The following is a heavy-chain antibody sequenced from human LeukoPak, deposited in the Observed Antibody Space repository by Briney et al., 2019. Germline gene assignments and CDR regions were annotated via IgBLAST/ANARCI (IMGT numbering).Heavy chain of an antibody. CDR2: ISSSSSYI. J-gene: IGHJ3*02. CDR3: ARDPALMGYYDSSGYAEAFDI. D-gene: IGHD3-22*01. Sequence: GGSLRLSCAASGFTFSSYSMNWVRQAPGKGLEWVSSISSSSSYIYYADSVKVRFTISRDNAKNSLYLKMNSLRAEDTAVYYCARDPALMGYYDSSGYAEAFDIWGQGTMVTVSS. V-gene: IGHV3-21*01. CDR1: GFTFSSYS.